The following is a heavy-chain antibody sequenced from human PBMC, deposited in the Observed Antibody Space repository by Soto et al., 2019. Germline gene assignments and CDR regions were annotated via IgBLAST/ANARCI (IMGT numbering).Heavy chain of an antibody. CDR3: ARDLQSSSFFYYYYGMDV. J-gene: IGHJ6*02. D-gene: IGHD6-6*01. CDR1: GFTFSSYA. CDR2: ISYDGSNK. V-gene: IGHV3-30-3*01. Sequence: SLRLSCAASGFTFSSYAMHWVRQAPGKGLEWVAVISYDGSNKYYADSVKGRFTISRDNSKNTLYLQMNSLRAEDTAVYYCARDLQSSSFFYYYYGMDVWGQGTTVTVSS.